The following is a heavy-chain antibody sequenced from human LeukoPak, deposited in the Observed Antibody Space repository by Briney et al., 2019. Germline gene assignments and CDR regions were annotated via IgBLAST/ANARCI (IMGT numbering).Heavy chain of an antibody. CDR3: ARSNDYLEYFQH. Sequence: GGSLRLSCAASGFTFSSHGMHWVRQAPGKGLEWVAFIRYDGSNKYYADSVKGRFTISRDNAKNSLYLHMNSLRAEDTAVYYCARSNDYLEYFQHWGQGTLVTVSS. CDR2: IRYDGSNK. CDR1: GFTFSSHG. V-gene: IGHV3-30*02. D-gene: IGHD4-11*01. J-gene: IGHJ1*01.